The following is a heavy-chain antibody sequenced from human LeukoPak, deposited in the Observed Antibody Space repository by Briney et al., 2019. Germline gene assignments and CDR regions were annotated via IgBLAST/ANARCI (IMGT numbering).Heavy chain of an antibody. J-gene: IGHJ3*02. Sequence: GESLKISGKRSGYSLTSYLIGWVRQLPGKGLEWMRIIYPGDSDTRYSPSFQGQVTISADKSISTAYLQWRSLKTSNIAMYYGARGGYNRDAFDNWGQGTMVTVSS. V-gene: IGHV5-51*01. D-gene: IGHD1-14*01. CDR2: IYPGDSDT. CDR1: GYSLTSYL. CDR3: ARGGYNRDAFDN.